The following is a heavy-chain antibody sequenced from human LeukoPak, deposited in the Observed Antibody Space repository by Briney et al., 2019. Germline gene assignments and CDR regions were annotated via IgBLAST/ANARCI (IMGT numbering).Heavy chain of an antibody. CDR2: IYSSGST. J-gene: IGHJ5*02. CDR3: AREAAGTVRIDP. CDR1: GGSISGYY. V-gene: IGHV4-59*01. D-gene: IGHD1/OR15-1a*01. Sequence: SETLSLTCTVSGGSISGYYWSWIRQPPGKGLEWIAYIYSSGSTNYNPSLKSRVTISVDTSKNQFSLKLTSVTAADTAVYYCAREAAGTVRIDPWGRGTLVTVSS.